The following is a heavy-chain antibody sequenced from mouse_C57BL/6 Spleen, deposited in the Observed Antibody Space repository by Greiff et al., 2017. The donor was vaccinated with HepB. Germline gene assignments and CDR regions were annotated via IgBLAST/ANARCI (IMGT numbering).Heavy chain of an antibody. D-gene: IGHD2-2*01. Sequence: EVQLQQSGPELVKPGASVKISCKASGYTFTDYYMNWVKQSHGKSLEWIGDINPNNGGTSYNQKFKGKATLTVDKSSSTAYMELRSLTSEDSAVYYCARYGYDGGAYLDYWGQGTTLTVSS. J-gene: IGHJ2*01. V-gene: IGHV1-26*01. CDR2: INPNNGGT. CDR1: GYTFTDYY. CDR3: ARYGYDGGAYLDY.